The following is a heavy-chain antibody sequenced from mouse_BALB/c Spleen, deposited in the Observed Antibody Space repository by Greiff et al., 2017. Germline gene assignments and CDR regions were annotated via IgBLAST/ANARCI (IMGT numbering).Heavy chain of an antibody. Sequence: VKLVESGPGLVAPSQSLSITCTVSGFSLTSYGVHWVRQPPGKGLEWLGVIWAGGSTNYNSALMSRLSISKDNSKSQVFLKMNSLQTDDTAMYYCARGPPFITTVVDYFDYWGEGATLTVSS. J-gene: IGHJ2*01. CDR3: ARGPPFITTVVDYFDY. V-gene: IGHV2-9*02. CDR2: IWAGGST. D-gene: IGHD1-1*01. CDR1: GFSLTSYG.